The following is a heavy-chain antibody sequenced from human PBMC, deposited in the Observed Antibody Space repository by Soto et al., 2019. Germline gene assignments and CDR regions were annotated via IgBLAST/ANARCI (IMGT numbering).Heavy chain of an antibody. CDR2: ISYDGSNK. D-gene: IGHD2-2*01. CDR1: GFTFSSYG. Sequence: PGGSLRLSCAASGFTFSSYGMHWVRQAPGKGLERVAVISYDGSNKYYADSVKGRFTISRDNSKNTLYLQMNSLRAEDTAVYYCAKDDGAIVVVPAAIGGLGYWGQGILVTVSS. V-gene: IGHV3-30*18. CDR3: AKDDGAIVVVPAAIGGLGY. J-gene: IGHJ4*02.